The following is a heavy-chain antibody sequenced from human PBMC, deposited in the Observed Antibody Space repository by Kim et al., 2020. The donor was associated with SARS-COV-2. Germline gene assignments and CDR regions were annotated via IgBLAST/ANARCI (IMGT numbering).Heavy chain of an antibody. Sequence: GESLKISCKGSGYSFTNYWIGWVRQMPGKSLEWMGVIYPGDSDTRYSPSFQGQVTISADKSSSTAYLQWSSLEASDTAMYYCARHQCSGGSCYSGFDDWGQGTLVTVSS. CDR3: ARHQCSGGSCYSGFDD. V-gene: IGHV5-51*01. CDR1: GYSFTNYW. CDR2: IYPGDSDT. D-gene: IGHD2-15*01. J-gene: IGHJ4*02.